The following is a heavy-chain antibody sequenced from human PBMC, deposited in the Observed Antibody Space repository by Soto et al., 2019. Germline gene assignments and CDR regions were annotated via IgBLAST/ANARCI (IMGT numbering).Heavy chain of an antibody. CDR1: CYSFTSYG. CDR3: ARDRDSSGSLSGH. CDR2: ISTYNGKT. Sequence: ASGKVCCKASCYSFTSYGLSWVRQAPGQGLEWMGWISTYNGKTTYAQKLQGRVTMTTDTSTSTAYMELRSLRSDDTAVYYCARDRDSSGSLSGHWGQGTLVTVSS. J-gene: IGHJ4*02. V-gene: IGHV1-18*01. D-gene: IGHD3-22*01.